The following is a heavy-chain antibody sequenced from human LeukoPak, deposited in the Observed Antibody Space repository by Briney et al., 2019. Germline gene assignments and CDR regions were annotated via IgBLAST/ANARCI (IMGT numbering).Heavy chain of an antibody. CDR3: ARDLEVTGDYYFDY. CDR1: GYTFTGYY. J-gene: IGHJ4*02. D-gene: IGHD7-27*01. Sequence: ASGKVPCKASGYTFTGYYMHWVRQAPGQGHEWMGWINPNSGGTKYAQKFQGRVTMTRDTSISTAYMELSRLRSDDTAVYYCARDLEVTGDYYFDYWGQGTLVTVSS. CDR2: INPNSGGT. V-gene: IGHV1-2*02.